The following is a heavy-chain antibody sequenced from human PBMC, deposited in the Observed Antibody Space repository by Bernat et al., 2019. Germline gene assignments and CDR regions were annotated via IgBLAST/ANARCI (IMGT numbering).Heavy chain of an antibody. V-gene: IGHV3-30*18. CDR1: GFTFSSYG. Sequence: QVQLVESGGGVVQPGRSLRLSCAASGFTFSSYGMHWVRQAPGKGLEWVAVISYDGSNKYYADSVKGRFTISRDNSKNTLYLQMNSLRAEDTAVYYCAKDRVRYCTNGVCYYYGMDVWGQGTTVTVSS. D-gene: IGHD2-8*01. J-gene: IGHJ6*02. CDR3: AKDRVRYCTNGVCYYYGMDV. CDR2: ISYDGSNK.